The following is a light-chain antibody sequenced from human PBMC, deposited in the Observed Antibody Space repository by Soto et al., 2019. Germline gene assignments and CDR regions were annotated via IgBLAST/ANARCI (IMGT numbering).Light chain of an antibody. Sequence: QSALTQPPSASGSPGQSVTISSTGTSSDVGAYKYVSWYQQYPGKAPKLMIYEVSKRPSGVPDRFSGSKSGNTASLTVSGLQAEDEADYYYTSYAGSNIWVFGGGTKVTVL. J-gene: IGLJ3*02. CDR1: SSDVGAYKY. CDR2: EVS. V-gene: IGLV2-8*01. CDR3: TSYAGSNIWV.